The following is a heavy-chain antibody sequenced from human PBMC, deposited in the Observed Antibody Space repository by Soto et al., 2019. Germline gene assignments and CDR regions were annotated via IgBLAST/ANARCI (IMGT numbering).Heavy chain of an antibody. Sequence: GASVKVSCKASGYTFTSYYMHWVRQAPGQGLEWMGIINPSGGSTSYAQKFQGRVTMTRDTSTSTVYMELSSLRSEDTAVYYCARYLASIAESSGAYYYYGMDVWGQGTTVTVSS. CDR2: INPSGGST. D-gene: IGHD6-6*01. CDR3: ARYLASIAESSGAYYYYGMDV. CDR1: GYTFTSYY. V-gene: IGHV1-46*01. J-gene: IGHJ6*02.